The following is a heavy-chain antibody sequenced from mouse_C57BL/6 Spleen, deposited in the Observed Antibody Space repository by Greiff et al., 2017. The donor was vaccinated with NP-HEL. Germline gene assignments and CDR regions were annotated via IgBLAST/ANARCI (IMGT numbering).Heavy chain of an antibody. D-gene: IGHD3-2*02. V-gene: IGHV1-61*01. CDR3: ARSGREAMDY. Sequence: QVQLQQPGAELVRPGSSVKLSCKASGYTFTSYWMDWVKQRPGQGLEWIGNIYPSDSETHYNQKFKDKATLTVDKSSSTAYMQLSSLTSEDSAVYYCARSGREAMDYWGQGTSVTVSS. J-gene: IGHJ4*01. CDR2: IYPSDSET. CDR1: GYTFTSYW.